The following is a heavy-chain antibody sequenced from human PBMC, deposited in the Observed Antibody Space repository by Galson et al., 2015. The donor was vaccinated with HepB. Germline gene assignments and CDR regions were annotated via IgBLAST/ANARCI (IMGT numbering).Heavy chain of an antibody. CDR1: GFTFSSYG. D-gene: IGHD2-2*01. CDR2: IWYDGSNK. J-gene: IGHJ6*02. V-gene: IGHV3-33*01. Sequence: SLRLSCAASGFTFSSYGMHWVRQAPGKGLEWAAVIWYDGSNKYYADSVKGRFTISRDNSKNTLYLQMNSLRAEDTAVYYCARDMGDIVVVPAADRYYYGMDVWGQGTTVTVSS. CDR3: ARDMGDIVVVPAADRYYYGMDV.